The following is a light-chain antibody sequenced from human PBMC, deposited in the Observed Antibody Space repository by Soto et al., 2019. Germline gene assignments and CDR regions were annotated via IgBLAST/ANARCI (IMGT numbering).Light chain of an antibody. CDR3: VPYNRYRA. CDR1: ESIDSW. Sequence: DGQLTQSTYTLSASVGDRVTITCRASESIDSWLAWHQQKPGRAPKLLISKASSLESGVPSRFSGSGFGTEFTLTICSLPPDGFATYCCVPYNRYRAFGQGAK. V-gene: IGKV1-5*03. J-gene: IGKJ1*01. CDR2: KAS.